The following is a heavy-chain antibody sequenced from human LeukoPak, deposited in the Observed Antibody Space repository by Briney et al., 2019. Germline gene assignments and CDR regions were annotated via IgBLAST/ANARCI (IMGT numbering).Heavy chain of an antibody. D-gene: IGHD4-23*01. V-gene: IGHV4-39*01. CDR3: ASSANYGGNSGYFDY. CDR1: GGSISSSSYY. Sequence: SETLSLTCTVSGGSISSSSYYWGWIRQPPGKGLEWIGSIYYSGSTYYNPSLKSRVAISVDTSKNQFSLKLSFVTAADTAVNYCASSANYGGNSGYFDYWGQGTLVTVSS. CDR2: IYYSGST. J-gene: IGHJ4*02.